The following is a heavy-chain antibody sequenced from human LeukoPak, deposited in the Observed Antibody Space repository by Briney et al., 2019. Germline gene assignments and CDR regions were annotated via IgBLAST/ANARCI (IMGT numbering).Heavy chain of an antibody. CDR3: ASPSMVRGVDCYYYYGMDV. J-gene: IGHJ6*02. Sequence: GESLKISCKGSGYSFTSYWIGWVRQMPGKGLEWMGIIYPGDSDTRYSPSFQGQVTISADKSISTAYLQWSSLKASDTAMYYCASPSMVRGVDCYYYYGMDVWGQGTTVTVSS. CDR1: GYSFTSYW. D-gene: IGHD3-10*01. CDR2: IYPGDSDT. V-gene: IGHV5-51*01.